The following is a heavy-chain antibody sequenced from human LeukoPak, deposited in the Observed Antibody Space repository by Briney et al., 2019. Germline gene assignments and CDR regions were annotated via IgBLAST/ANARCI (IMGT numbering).Heavy chain of an antibody. D-gene: IGHD3-16*01. J-gene: IGHJ6*02. CDR1: GFTFSSHW. Sequence: GGSLRLSCAASGFTFSSHWMSWVRQAPGKGLEWVANIKEDGSEQHYVETVKGRFTISRDNVKNSLYLQMNSLRAEDTAVYYCAREEGPITFGTSEYGMDVWGQGTTVTVSS. V-gene: IGHV3-7*03. CDR2: IKEDGSEQ. CDR3: AREEGPITFGTSEYGMDV.